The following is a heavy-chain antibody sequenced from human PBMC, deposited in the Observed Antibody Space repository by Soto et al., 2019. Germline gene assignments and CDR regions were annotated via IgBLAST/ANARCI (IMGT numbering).Heavy chain of an antibody. CDR1: GGSISSSSYY. V-gene: IGHV4-39*01. D-gene: IGHD3-9*01. J-gene: IGHJ4*02. Sequence: QLQLQESGPGLVKPSETLSLTCTVSGGSISSSSYYWGWIRQPPGKGLEWIGSIYYSGSTYYNPSLKSRVTISVDTSKNQFSLKLSSVTAADTAVYYCARHDGPTYYDILTGYYYFDYWGQGTLVTVSS. CDR2: IYYSGST. CDR3: ARHDGPTYYDILTGYYYFDY.